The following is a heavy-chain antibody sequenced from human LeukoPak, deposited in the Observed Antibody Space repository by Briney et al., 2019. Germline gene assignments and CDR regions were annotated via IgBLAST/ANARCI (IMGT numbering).Heavy chain of an antibody. CDR2: INHSGST. CDR1: GGSFSGYY. CDR3: ARSRGYFARTKGSSSGYYYYYMDV. V-gene: IGHV4-34*01. D-gene: IGHD6-6*01. J-gene: IGHJ6*03. Sequence: SETLSLTCAVYGGSFSGYYWSWIRQPPGKGLEWIGEINHSGSTNYNPSLRSRVTISVDTSKNQFSLKLSSVTAADTAVYYCARSRGYFARTKGSSSGYYYYYMDVWGKGTTVTVSS.